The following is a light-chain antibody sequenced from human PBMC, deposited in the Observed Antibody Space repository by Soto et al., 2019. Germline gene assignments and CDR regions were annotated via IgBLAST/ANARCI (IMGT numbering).Light chain of an antibody. J-gene: IGKJ4*01. CDR3: QQYNLLSLS. V-gene: IGKV1-5*03. CDR2: QAS. CDR1: QNISSW. Sequence: DIQMTQSPSTLSASIGDRVTITCRASQNISSWLSWYQQKPGKAPNLLIYQASILESGVPSRFSGSGSGTEFSLTISSLQPDYFATFYCQQYNLLSLSFGGGTKLDIK.